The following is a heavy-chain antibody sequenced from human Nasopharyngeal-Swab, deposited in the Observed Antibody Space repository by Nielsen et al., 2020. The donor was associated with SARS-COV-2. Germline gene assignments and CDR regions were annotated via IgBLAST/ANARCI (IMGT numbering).Heavy chain of an antibody. V-gene: IGHV1-69*13. D-gene: IGHD6-13*01. J-gene: IGHJ3*02. Sequence: SVKVSCKASGGTFSSYAISWVRQAPGQGLEWMGGIIPIFGTANYAQKFQGRVTITADESTSTAYMELSRLRSDDTAVYYCARTWPGAAGTGAFDIWGQGTMVTVSS. CDR1: GGTFSSYA. CDR2: IIPIFGTA. CDR3: ARTWPGAAGTGAFDI.